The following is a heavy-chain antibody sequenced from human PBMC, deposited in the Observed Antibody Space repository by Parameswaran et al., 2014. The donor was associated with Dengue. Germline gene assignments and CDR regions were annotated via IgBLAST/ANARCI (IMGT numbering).Heavy chain of an antibody. J-gene: IGHJ4*02. CDR2: MNPKSGNT. D-gene: IGHD3-10*01. Sequence: WVRQAPGQGLEWMGWMNPKSGNTAYAQKFQGRVTMSSNTSIDTAYMELSSLRSEDTAVYYCVRESRIRGVVADIDYWGQGTLVTVSS. V-gene: IGHV1-8*01. CDR3: VRESRIRGVVADIDY.